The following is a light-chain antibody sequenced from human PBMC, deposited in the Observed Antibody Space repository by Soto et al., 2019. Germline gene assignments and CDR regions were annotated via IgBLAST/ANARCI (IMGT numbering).Light chain of an antibody. CDR2: GDI. J-gene: IGLJ1*01. Sequence: QSVLTQPPSVSGAPGQRVTISCTGSSSNIGEGHDVHWYQQLPGRAPKVLIYGDINRPSGVPDRFSGSKSGTSAFLAITGLQAEDEADYYCQSYDSSLSGFYVFGTGTKV. V-gene: IGLV1-40*01. CDR3: QSYDSSLSGFYV. CDR1: SSNIGEGHD.